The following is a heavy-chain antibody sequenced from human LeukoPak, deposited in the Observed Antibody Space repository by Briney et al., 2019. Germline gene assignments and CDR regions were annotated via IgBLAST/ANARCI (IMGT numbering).Heavy chain of an antibody. Sequence: GGSLRLSCTASGFTLGSHDMHWVRQIPGQGLEWVAAVSSGFHAFFADSVQGRFTVSREDARNSLYLQMNSLRAGDTAVYYCVREARGYHYTYFDYWGEGTLVTVSS. CDR3: VREARGYHYTYFDY. D-gene: IGHD5-18*01. CDR1: GFTLGSHD. J-gene: IGHJ4*02. V-gene: IGHV3-13*01. CDR2: VSSGFHA.